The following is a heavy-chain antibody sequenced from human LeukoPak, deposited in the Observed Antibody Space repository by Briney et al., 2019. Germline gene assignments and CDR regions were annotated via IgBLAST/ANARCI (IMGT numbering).Heavy chain of an antibody. V-gene: IGHV4-34*01. Sequence: SETLSLTCAVYGGSFSGYYWSWIRQPPGKGLEWIGEINHSGSTNYNPSLKSRVTISVDTSKNQFSLKLSSVTAADTAVYYCARLGRRAYYYYSMDVWGQGTTVTVSS. CDR3: ARLGRRAYYYYSMDV. CDR1: GGSFSGYY. D-gene: IGHD3-16*01. J-gene: IGHJ6*02. CDR2: INHSGST.